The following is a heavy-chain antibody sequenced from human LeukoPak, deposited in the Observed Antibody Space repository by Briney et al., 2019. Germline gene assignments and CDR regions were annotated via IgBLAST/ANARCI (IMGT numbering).Heavy chain of an antibody. D-gene: IGHD2-21*02. Sequence: SHTLSLTCAVSGGSISSGGYSWSWIPQPPGKRLEWIGYIYHSGSTYYNPSLKSRVTISVDRSKNQFSLKLSSVTAADTAVYYCARALAYCGGDCYPGYFDYWGQGTLVTVSS. V-gene: IGHV4-30-2*01. CDR1: GGSISSGGYS. J-gene: IGHJ4*02. CDR2: IYHSGST. CDR3: ARALAYCGGDCYPGYFDY.